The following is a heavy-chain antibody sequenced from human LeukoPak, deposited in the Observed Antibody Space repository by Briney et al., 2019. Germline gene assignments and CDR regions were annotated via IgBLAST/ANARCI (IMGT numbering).Heavy chain of an antibody. CDR1: GFTFSNAW. Sequence: KSGGSLRLSCAASGFTFSNAWMSWVRQAPGKGLEWVGRIKSKTDGGTTDYAAPVKGRFTISRDDSKNTLYLQMNSLKTEDTAVYYCTTQIYGDYVVEYYFDYWGQGTLVTVSS. CDR2: IKSKTDGGTT. V-gene: IGHV3-15*01. D-gene: IGHD4-17*01. J-gene: IGHJ4*02. CDR3: TTQIYGDYVVEYYFDY.